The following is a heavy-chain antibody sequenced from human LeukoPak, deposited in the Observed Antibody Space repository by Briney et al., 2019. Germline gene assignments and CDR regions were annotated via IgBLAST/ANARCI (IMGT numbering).Heavy chain of an antibody. V-gene: IGHV1-8*01. CDR3: ARSPYDILTGRFYYYYYGMDV. CDR1: GYTFTSYD. Sequence: GASVKVSCKASGYTFTSYDLNWVRQATGQGLEWMGWMNPNSGNTGYAQKFQGRVTMTRNTSISTAYMELSSLRSEDAAVYYCARSPYDILTGRFYYYYYGMDVWGQGTTVTVSS. J-gene: IGHJ6*02. D-gene: IGHD3-9*01. CDR2: MNPNSGNT.